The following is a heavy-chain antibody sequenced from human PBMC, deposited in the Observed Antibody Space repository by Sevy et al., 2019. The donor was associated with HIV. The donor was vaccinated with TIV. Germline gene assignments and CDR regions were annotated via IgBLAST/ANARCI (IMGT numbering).Heavy chain of an antibody. CDR2: IYWNDDK. CDR1: GFSLSTSGVG. J-gene: IGHJ3*02. CDR3: AHKVSGGWLPLAFDI. V-gene: IGHV2-5*01. D-gene: IGHD5-12*01. Sequence: SGPTLVNPTQTLTLTCTFSGFSLSTSGVGVGWIRQPPGKALEWLALIYWNDDKRYSPSLKSRLTITKDTSKNQVVLTMTNMDPVDTATYYCAHKVSGGWLPLAFDIWGQGTMVTVSS.